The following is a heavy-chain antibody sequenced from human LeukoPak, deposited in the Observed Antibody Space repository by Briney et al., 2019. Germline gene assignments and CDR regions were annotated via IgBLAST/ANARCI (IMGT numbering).Heavy chain of an antibody. CDR2: IYYNG. CDR1: GGSIGEYY. J-gene: IGHJ4*02. V-gene: IGHV4-59*13. Sequence: SETLSLTCTVSGGSIGEYYWSWIRQPPGKGLEWIGYIYYNGYYNPSLKSRVTISSDTSKNQFSLKLSYVTAADTAVYHCARSRLRYFDWLTGGFDYWGQGALVTVSS. CDR3: ARSRLRYFDWLTGGFDY. D-gene: IGHD3-9*01.